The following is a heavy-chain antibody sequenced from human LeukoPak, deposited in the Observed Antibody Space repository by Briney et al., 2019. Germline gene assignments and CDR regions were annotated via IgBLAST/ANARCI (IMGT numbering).Heavy chain of an antibody. D-gene: IGHD4-23*01. CDR2: IIPIFGIA. CDR3: AREDLSTVATGTSGMDV. J-gene: IGHJ6*02. Sequence: SVKVSCKASGGTFSSYAISWVRQAPGQGLEWMGRIIPIFGIANYAQKFQGRVTITADKSTSTAYIELSSLRSEDTAVYYCAREDLSTVATGTSGMDVWGQGTTVTVSS. CDR1: GGTFSSYA. V-gene: IGHV1-69*04.